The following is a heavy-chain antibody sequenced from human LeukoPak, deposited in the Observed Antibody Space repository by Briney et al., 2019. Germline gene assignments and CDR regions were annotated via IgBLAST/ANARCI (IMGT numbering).Heavy chain of an antibody. J-gene: IGHJ4*02. CDR3: ARELSGTTSYYFDY. D-gene: IGHD1-7*01. CDR1: GFTFSSYE. Sequence: GGSLRLSCAASGFTFSSYEMNWVRQAPGKGLEWVSYISTSGNTGYYADSVKGRFTISRDNAKNSLYLQMNSLRVEDTAVYYCARELSGTTSYYFDYWGQGTLVTVSS. V-gene: IGHV3-48*03. CDR2: ISTSGNTG.